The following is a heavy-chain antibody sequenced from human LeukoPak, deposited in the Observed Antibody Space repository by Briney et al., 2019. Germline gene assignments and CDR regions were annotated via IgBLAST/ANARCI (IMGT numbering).Heavy chain of an antibody. Sequence: PSETLSLTCAVYGGSFSGYYWSWIRQPPGKGLEWIGEINHSGGTNYNPSLKSRVTISVDTSKNQFSLKLSSVTAADTAVYYCARSYGSGSYHLSDYWGQGTLVTVSS. CDR1: GGSFSGYY. J-gene: IGHJ4*02. D-gene: IGHD3-10*01. CDR3: ARSYGSGSYHLSDY. CDR2: INHSGGT. V-gene: IGHV4-34*01.